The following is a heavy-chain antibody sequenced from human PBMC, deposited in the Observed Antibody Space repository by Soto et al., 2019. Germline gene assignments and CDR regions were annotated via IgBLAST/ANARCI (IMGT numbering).Heavy chain of an antibody. Sequence: EVQLLESGGGLVQPGGSLRLSCAASGFNFSSDVMNWVRQIPGKGRKWVASIFASGVTTYYADSVKGRFTISRDNSKNTLHLQLNSLRAEDTALYYCAKSQSGSFFAAFDLWGQGSLVTVSS. D-gene: IGHD1-26*01. V-gene: IGHV3-23*01. CDR1: GFNFSSDV. CDR2: IFASGVTT. J-gene: IGHJ3*01. CDR3: AKSQSGSFFAAFDL.